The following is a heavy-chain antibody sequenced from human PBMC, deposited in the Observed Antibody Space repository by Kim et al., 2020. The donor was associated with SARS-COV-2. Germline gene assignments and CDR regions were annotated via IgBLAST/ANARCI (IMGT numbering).Heavy chain of an antibody. Sequence: GGSLRLSCAAAGFTFSNYGMNWVRQAPGKGLEWVSVISTSGGSTYYADSVKGRFTISRDNSKNTLYLQMKSLRAEDTAVYYCAKRGSPAASYYMDVWGKG. J-gene: IGHJ6*03. CDR1: GFTFSNYG. CDR2: ISTSGGST. D-gene: IGHD2-15*01. V-gene: IGHV3-23*01. CDR3: AKRGSPAASYYMDV.